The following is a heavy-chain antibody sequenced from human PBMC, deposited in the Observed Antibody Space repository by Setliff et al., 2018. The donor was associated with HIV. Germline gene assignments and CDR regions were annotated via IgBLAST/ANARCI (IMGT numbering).Heavy chain of an antibody. J-gene: IGHJ3*02. CDR1: GGSISSGVFY. V-gene: IGHV4-31*03. CDR3: ARSSAERSAVRGLAIAFDI. CDR2: IYYSGST. Sequence: SETLSLTCTVSGGSISSGVFYWSWIRQHPGRGLEWIGYIYYSGSTHYNPSLKSRVAVSVDTSKNQFSLSLSSVTAADTAVYYCARSSAERSAVRGLAIAFDIWGPGTKVTVSS. D-gene: IGHD3-10*01.